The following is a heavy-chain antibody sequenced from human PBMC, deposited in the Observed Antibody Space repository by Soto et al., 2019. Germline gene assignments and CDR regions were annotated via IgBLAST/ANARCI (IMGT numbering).Heavy chain of an antibody. D-gene: IGHD6-19*01. CDR1: GFTFSSYW. J-gene: IGHJ4*02. Sequence: GGSLRLSCAASGFTFSSYWMHWVRQAPGKGLVWVSRINTDGSSTGYADSVKGRFSISRDNAKNTLYLQMNSLRAEDTAVYYCARETRGIYSSGWYDYWGQGTLVTVSS. V-gene: IGHV3-74*01. CDR2: INTDGSST. CDR3: ARETRGIYSSGWYDY.